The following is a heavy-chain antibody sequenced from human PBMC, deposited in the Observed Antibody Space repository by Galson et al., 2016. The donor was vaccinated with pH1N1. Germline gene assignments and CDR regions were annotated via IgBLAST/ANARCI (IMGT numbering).Heavy chain of an antibody. J-gene: IGHJ4*02. CDR2: MGTIGTQ. CDR1: GFSYSDYG. CDR3: VRLNYGDSFDH. D-gene: IGHD4-17*01. Sequence: SLRLSCAASGFSYSDYGMNWVRQAPGKGLEWVAYMGTIGTQYYADSVKGRFTIARDNARKSLHLQMSGMRSEDTAVYHCVRLNYGDSFDHWGRGTLVTVSS. V-gene: IGHV3-69-1*01.